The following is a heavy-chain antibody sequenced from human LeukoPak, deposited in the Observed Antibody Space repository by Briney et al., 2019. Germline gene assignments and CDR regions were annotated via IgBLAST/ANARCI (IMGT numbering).Heavy chain of an antibody. CDR3: AKTTAGYSSGRYPGWPVDY. V-gene: IGHV3-23*01. D-gene: IGHD6-19*01. J-gene: IGHJ4*02. CDR1: GFTFGSYA. Sequence: GGSLRLSCAASGFTFGSYAMYWVRQAPGKGLEWVSGISGSGGSTFYADSVKGRFTISRGNSENTVYLQMSSLRADDTAVYYCAKTTAGYSSGRYPGWPVDYWGQGTLVTVSS. CDR2: ISGSGGST.